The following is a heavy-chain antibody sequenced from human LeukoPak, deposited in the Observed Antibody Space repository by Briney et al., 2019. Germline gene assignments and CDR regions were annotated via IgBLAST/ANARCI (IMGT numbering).Heavy chain of an antibody. CDR1: GFTFSKSW. Sequence: PGGSLRLSRAASGFTFSKSWMSWLRQTPEKGLEWVANIKEDGSVKYYVDSVKGRFTISRDNAKNSLYLQMNSLRAEDTAVYYCAKDDEGYYWGQGILVTVSS. CDR3: AKDDEGYY. J-gene: IGHJ4*02. D-gene: IGHD3-3*01. CDR2: IKEDGSVK. V-gene: IGHV3-7*04.